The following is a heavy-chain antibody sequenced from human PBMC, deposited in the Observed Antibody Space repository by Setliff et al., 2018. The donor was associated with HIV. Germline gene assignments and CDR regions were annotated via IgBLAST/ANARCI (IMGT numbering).Heavy chain of an antibody. D-gene: IGHD2-2*01. CDR1: GDSISSHY. CDR2: IYNSGTT. J-gene: IGHJ4*02. V-gene: IGHV4-59*11. CDR3: ARGGYCTSTTCYPFDY. Sequence: SETLSLTCAVSGDSISSHYWSWIRQPPGKGLEWIGSIYNSGTTDYNPSLKSRVTISVHTSKNQFSLKLNSVTVADTAMYYCARGGYCTSTTCYPFDYWGQGTLVTVSS.